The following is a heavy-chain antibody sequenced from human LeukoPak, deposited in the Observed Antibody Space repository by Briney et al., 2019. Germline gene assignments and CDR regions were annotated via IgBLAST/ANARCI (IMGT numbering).Heavy chain of an antibody. Sequence: VSVKVSCKASGYTFTNYDIIWVRQATRQGREGLGWMSSNSGNIGYVQRFQGRVTMTRDTSISTAYMELRSLRSDDTAVYYCARGRIMITFGGVIVHAFDIWGQGKMVTVSS. J-gene: IGHJ3*02. D-gene: IGHD3-16*02. CDR2: MSSNSGNI. V-gene: IGHV1-8*01. CDR1: GYTFTNYD. CDR3: ARGRIMITFGGVIVHAFDI.